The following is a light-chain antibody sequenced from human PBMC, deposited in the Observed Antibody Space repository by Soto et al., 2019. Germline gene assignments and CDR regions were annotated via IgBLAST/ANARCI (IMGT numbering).Light chain of an antibody. CDR3: SSYRSSSTPLV. V-gene: IGLV2-14*03. CDR1: SSDVGGYNY. Sequence: QSALTQPASVSGSPGQSITISCSGTSSDVGGYNYVSWYQHHPGKAPKLMIYDVSNRPSGVSNRFSASKSGNTASLTISGLQAEDEADYYCSSYRSSSTPLVFGTGTKLTV. CDR2: DVS. J-gene: IGLJ1*01.